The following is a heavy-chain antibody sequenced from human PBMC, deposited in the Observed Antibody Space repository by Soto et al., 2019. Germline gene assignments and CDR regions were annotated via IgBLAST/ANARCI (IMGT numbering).Heavy chain of an antibody. J-gene: IGHJ2*01. CDR2: ISYDGSNK. CDR3: ARPLWRDDYNWGYFDL. V-gene: IGHV3-30-3*01. D-gene: IGHD4-4*01. Sequence: QVQLVESGGGVVQPGRSLRLSCAASGFTFSSYAMHWVRQAPGKGLEWVAVISYDGSNKYYADSVKGRFTISRDNSKNTLSLQMNSLRTEDTAVYYCARPLWRDDYNWGYFDLWGSGTLVTVSS. CDR1: GFTFSSYA.